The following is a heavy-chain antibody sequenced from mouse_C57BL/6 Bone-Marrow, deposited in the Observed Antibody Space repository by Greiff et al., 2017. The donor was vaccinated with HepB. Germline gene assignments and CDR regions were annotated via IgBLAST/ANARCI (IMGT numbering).Heavy chain of an antibody. J-gene: IGHJ4*01. Sequence: EVKLLESGAELVRPGASVKLSCTASGFNIKDDYMHWVKQRPEQGLEWIGWIDPENGDTEYASKFQGKATITADTSSNTAYLQLSSLTSEDTAVYYCTTGPPYAMDYWGKGTSVTVSS. V-gene: IGHV14-4*01. CDR2: IDPENGDT. CDR3: TTGPPYAMDY. CDR1: GFNIKDDY.